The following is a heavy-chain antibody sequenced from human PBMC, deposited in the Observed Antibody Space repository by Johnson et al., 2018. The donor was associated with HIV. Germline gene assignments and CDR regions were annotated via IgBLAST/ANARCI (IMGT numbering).Heavy chain of an antibody. CDR2: INSDGSST. CDR1: GFTFSSYW. Sequence: VQLVESGGGLVQPGGSLRLSCAASGFTFSSYWMHWVRQAPGKGLVWVSRINSDGSSTSYADSVKGRFTISRDNSKNTLYLQMNSLRAEDTALYYCASVYYDILTGYYYDAFDIWGQGTMVTVSS. CDR3: ASVYYDILTGYYYDAFDI. V-gene: IGHV3-74*01. D-gene: IGHD3-9*01. J-gene: IGHJ3*02.